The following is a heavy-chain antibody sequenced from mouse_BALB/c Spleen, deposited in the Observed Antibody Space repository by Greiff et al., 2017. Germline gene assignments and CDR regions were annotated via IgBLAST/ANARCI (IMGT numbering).Heavy chain of an antibody. J-gene: IGHJ3*01. CDR3: ARASYYRPWFAY. CDR2: IRNKANGYTT. D-gene: IGHD2-14*01. CDR1: GFTFTDYY. V-gene: IGHV7-3*02. Sequence: EVQRVESGGGLVQPGGSLRLSCATSGFTFTDYYMSWVRQPPGKALEWLGFIRNKANGYTTEYSASVKGRFTISRDNSQSILYLQMNTLRAEDSATYYCARASYYRPWFAYWGQGTLVTVSA.